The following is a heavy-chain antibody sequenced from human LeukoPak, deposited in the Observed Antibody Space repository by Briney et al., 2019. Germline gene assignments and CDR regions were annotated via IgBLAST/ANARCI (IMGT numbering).Heavy chain of an antibody. Sequence: PGGSLRLSCAASGFTLTKAWMSWVRQAPGKVLEWIGRSKSQTDGGTTDYAAPVKGRFTISRDDSKNTVYLQMNSLRTDDTAVYYCTTLSYVGGYWGQGTLVTVSS. J-gene: IGHJ4*02. D-gene: IGHD3-10*02. CDR2: SKSQTDGGTT. CDR3: TTLSYVGGY. CDR1: GFTLTKAW. V-gene: IGHV3-15*01.